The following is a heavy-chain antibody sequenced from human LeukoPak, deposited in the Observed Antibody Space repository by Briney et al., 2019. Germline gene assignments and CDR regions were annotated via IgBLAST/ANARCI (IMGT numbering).Heavy chain of an antibody. CDR1: GFTFSSYA. CDR3: ARGTITMVRGVISNVDY. D-gene: IGHD3-10*01. V-gene: IGHV3-30-3*01. CDR2: ISYDGSNK. J-gene: IGHJ4*02. Sequence: GGSLRLSCAASGFTFSSYAMHWVRQAPGKGLEWVAVISYDGSNKYYADSVKGRFTISRDNSKNTLYLQMNSLRAEDTAVYYCARGTITMVRGVISNVDYWGQGTLVTVSP.